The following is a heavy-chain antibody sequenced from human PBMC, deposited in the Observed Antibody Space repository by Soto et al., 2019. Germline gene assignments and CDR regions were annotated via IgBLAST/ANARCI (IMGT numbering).Heavy chain of an antibody. CDR2: IWYDGSNK. CDR3: ARVNYDSSGYYRTGAFDI. V-gene: IGHV3-33*01. CDR1: GFTFSSYG. J-gene: IGHJ3*02. D-gene: IGHD3-22*01. Sequence: SLRLSCAASGFTFSSYGMHWARQAPGKGLEWVAVIWYDGSNKYYADSVKGRFTISRDNSKNTLYLQMNSPRAEDTAVYYCARVNYDSSGYYRTGAFDIWGQGTMVTVSS.